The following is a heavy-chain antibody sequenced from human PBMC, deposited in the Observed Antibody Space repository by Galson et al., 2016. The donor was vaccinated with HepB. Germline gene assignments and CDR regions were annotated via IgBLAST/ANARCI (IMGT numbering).Heavy chain of an antibody. CDR2: LKNSGST. CDR1: GGSVSSTSYS. D-gene: IGHD2-21*01. Sequence: SETLSLTCTVSGGSVSSTSYSWGWIRHPPGKGLEWLGSLKNSGSTQFNPPLKSRVTISVDTSRNQLSLRLTSVTAAGTAVYCCVKKKIVVGTTTTYHRFERWGQGSLLTVSS. CDR3: VKKKIVVGTTTTYHRFER. V-gene: IGHV4-39*01. J-gene: IGHJ5*02.